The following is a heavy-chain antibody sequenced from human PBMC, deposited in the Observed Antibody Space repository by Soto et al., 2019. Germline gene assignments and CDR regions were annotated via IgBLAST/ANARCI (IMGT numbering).Heavy chain of an antibody. CDR1: GGSISSFSYY. CDR2: IYYSGST. V-gene: IGHV4-39*01. CDR3: ARQGYYGSGSYYKFRWFDP. D-gene: IGHD3-10*01. Sequence: SETLSLTCSVSGGSISSFSYYWGWIRQPPGKGLEWIASIYYSGSTYYNPSLKSRVTIFVDTSKNQFSLKLSSVTAADTALYYCARQGYYGSGSYYKFRWFDPWGQGTLVTVSS. J-gene: IGHJ5*02.